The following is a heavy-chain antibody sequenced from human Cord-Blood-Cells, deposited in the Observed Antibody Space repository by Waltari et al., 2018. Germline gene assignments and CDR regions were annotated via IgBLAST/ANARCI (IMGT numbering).Heavy chain of an antibody. J-gene: IGHJ4*02. Sequence: QVQLQQWGAGLLKPSETLSLTCAVYGGSFSGYYWSWTRQPPGKGLEWIGEINHSGSTNYNPSLKSRVTISVDTSKNQFSLKLSSVTAADTAVYYCARGRSGYYYPDYWGQGTLVTVSS. CDR1: GGSFSGYY. V-gene: IGHV4-34*01. CDR3: ARGRSGYYYPDY. D-gene: IGHD3-3*01. CDR2: INHSGST.